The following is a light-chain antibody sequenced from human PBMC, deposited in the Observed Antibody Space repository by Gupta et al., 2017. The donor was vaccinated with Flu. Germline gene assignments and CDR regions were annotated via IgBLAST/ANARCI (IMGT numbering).Light chain of an antibody. CDR3: QQRSILPGT. CDR2: YTS. Sequence: EIVLTQSPDFQSVTPKEKVTITCRASQKIGGALHWYRQKPDQSPELLIRYTSQYGSGVPSRFSGSGSGTDFTLTIKGLEAEDAATYFCQQRSILPGTFGQGTKVEIK. J-gene: IGKJ1*01. CDR1: QKIGGA. V-gene: IGKV6-21*01.